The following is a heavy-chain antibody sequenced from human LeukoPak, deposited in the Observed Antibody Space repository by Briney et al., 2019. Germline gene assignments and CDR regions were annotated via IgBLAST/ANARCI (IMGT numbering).Heavy chain of an antibody. CDR2: ISAYNGNT. Sequence: ASVKVSCKASGYTFTSYGISWVRQAPGQGLEWMGWISAYNGNTNYAQKLQGRVTMTTDTSTSTAYMELRSLRSEDTAVYYCARAYGMMVKYSRANGYWGQGTLVTVSS. J-gene: IGHJ4*02. V-gene: IGHV1-18*01. CDR3: ARAYGMMVKYSRANGY. D-gene: IGHD6-6*01. CDR1: GYTFTSYG.